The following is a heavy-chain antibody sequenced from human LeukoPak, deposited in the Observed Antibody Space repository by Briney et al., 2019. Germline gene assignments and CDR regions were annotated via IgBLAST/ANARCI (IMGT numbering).Heavy chain of an antibody. V-gene: IGHV3-21*01. J-gene: IGHJ5*02. CDR1: GFTFNTYT. Sequence: GGSLRLSCAASGFTFNTYTMSWVRQAPGKGLEWVSSISSSNSYIYYADSVKGRFTISRDNAKNSLFLQMNSLRAEDTAVYYCARDIAAAGIAWFDPWGQGTLVTVSS. D-gene: IGHD6-13*01. CDR2: ISSSNSYI. CDR3: ARDIAAAGIAWFDP.